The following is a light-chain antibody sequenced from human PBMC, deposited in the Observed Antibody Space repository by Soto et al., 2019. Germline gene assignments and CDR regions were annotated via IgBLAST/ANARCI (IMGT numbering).Light chain of an antibody. J-gene: IGLJ1*01. Sequence: QSVLTQPRSVSGSPGQSVTISCTGTSSDVGGYNYVSWYQQHPGKAPKLMIYDVTKRPSGVPDRFSGSRSGNTASLNISGLQAEDEADYYCCSYAGNSTYVFGTGTKVTVL. CDR2: DVT. V-gene: IGLV2-11*01. CDR1: SSDVGGYNY. CDR3: CSYAGNSTYV.